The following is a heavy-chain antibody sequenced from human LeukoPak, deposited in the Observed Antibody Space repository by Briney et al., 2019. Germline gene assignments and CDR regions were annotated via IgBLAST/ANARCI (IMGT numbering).Heavy chain of an antibody. J-gene: IGHJ1*01. D-gene: IGHD3-22*01. Sequence: PGGSLRLSCAASGFTFSGYAMSWVRQAPGKGLEWVSVISGSGISTYNADSVKGRFTISRDNSKNTLYLQMNSLRGEDTAVYYCAKADYYDSNTYRAQFFQHWGQGTLVTVSS. V-gene: IGHV3-23*01. CDR2: ISGSGIST. CDR3: AKADYYDSNTYRAQFFQH. CDR1: GFTFSGYA.